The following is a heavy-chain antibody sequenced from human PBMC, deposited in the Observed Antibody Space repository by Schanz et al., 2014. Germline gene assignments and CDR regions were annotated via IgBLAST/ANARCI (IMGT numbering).Heavy chain of an antibody. CDR3: ARDRLEGGAECYSVEVFEI. Sequence: VQLVQSGAEVKRPGASVRVSCKASGITFSTYVVVCVRQAPGQGLEWMGRIIPILGIANYAQKLQGRVTNTGYKSTARAYMEFSGQRYEDTVMYYCARDRLEGGAECYSVEVFEIWGQGTLVIVSA. V-gene: IGHV1-69*09. CDR2: IIPILGIA. J-gene: IGHJ4*02. CDR1: GITFSTYV. D-gene: IGHD2-21*01.